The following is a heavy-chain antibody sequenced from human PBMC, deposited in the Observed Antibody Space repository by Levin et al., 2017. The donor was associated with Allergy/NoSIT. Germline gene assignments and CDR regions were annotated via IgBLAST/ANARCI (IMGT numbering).Heavy chain of an antibody. CDR3: AKATSFDYVWGSYRYTGVYFDY. Sequence: SLKISCAASGFTFDDYAMHWVRQAPGKGLEWVSGISWNSGSIGYADSVKGRFTISRDNAKNSLYLQMNSLRAEDTALYYCAKATSFDYVWGSYRYTGVYFDYWGQGTLVTVSS. J-gene: IGHJ4*02. V-gene: IGHV3-9*01. CDR1: GFTFDDYA. D-gene: IGHD3-16*02. CDR2: ISWNSGSI.